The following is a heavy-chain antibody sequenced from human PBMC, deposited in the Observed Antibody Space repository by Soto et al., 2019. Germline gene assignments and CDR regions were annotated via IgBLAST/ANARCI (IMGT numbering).Heavy chain of an antibody. CDR1: GGSISSYY. V-gene: IGHV4-59*01. D-gene: IGHD3-9*01. Sequence: PSETLSLTCTVSGGSISSYYWSWIRQPPGKGLEWIGYIYYSGSTNYNPSLKSRVTISVDTSKNQFSLKLSSVTAADTAVYYCAKDLGPSYDTLTGYSLTYHSYAMDVWGQGTTVTVSS. J-gene: IGHJ6*02. CDR2: IYYSGST. CDR3: AKDLGPSYDTLTGYSLTYHSYAMDV.